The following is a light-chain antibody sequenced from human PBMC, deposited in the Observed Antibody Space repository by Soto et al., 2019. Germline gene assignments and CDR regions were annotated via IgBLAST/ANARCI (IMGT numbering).Light chain of an antibody. V-gene: IGKV1-39*01. CDR2: DAS. CDR1: QSISSY. Sequence: DIQMTQSPSSLSASVGDRVTITCRASQSISSYLNWYQQKPRKAPKLLIYDASSLQSGVPSGFSGSGSGTDFTLTISSLQPEDFATYYCQQSYSIPLTFGQGTKVEIK. CDR3: QQSYSIPLT. J-gene: IGKJ1*01.